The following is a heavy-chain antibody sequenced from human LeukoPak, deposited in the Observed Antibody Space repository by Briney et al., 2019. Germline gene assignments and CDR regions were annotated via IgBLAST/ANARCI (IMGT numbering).Heavy chain of an antibody. CDR2: ISADAVDT. CDR3: AKDVWWSVS. J-gene: IGHJ5*02. D-gene: IGHD2-8*02. Sequence: KPGGSLRLSCVASGFTFSNHAMTWVRQAPGKGLEWVSAISADAVDTFYAPSVKGRFTISRDNSKNTMYLQINSLRAEDTAIYYCAKDVWWSVSWGQGTLVTVSS. V-gene: IGHV3-23*01. CDR1: GFTFSNHA.